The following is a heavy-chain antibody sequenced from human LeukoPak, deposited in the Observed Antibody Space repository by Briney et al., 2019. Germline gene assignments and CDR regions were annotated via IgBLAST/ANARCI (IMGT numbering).Heavy chain of an antibody. CDR2: IYHGGTT. CDR1: GGSLSIFY. CDR3: TREKLSAGPDSEH. Sequence: PSETLSLTCALPGGSLSIFYWSWIPQPPGKGLEWIGSIYHGGTTMYNPSLKSRVTVSVDTSKNQFSLRLTSVTAEDTAIYYCTREKLSAGPDSEHWGRGLLVSGSS. V-gene: IGHV4-59*01. J-gene: IGHJ4*02. D-gene: IGHD6-13*01.